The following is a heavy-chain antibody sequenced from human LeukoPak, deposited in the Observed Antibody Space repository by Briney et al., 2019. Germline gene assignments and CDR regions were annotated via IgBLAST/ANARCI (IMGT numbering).Heavy chain of an antibody. D-gene: IGHD5-18*01. J-gene: IGHJ3*02. CDR1: GYTFTSYY. CDR2: INPSGAST. V-gene: IGHV1-46*01. CDR3: ASGGYSYGYSSSFDM. Sequence: ASVKVSCKPSGYTFTSYYIHWVRQAPGQGLEWMGVINPSGASTIYAQKFQGRVTLTTDMSTSTVYMEVSSLSSEDTAVYYCASGGYSYGYSSSFDMWGQGTMVSVSS.